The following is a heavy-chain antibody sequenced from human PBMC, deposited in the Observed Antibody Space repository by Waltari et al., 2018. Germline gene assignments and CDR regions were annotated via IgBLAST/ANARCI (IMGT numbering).Heavy chain of an antibody. CDR1: GFTVSSNY. J-gene: IGHJ4*02. V-gene: IGHV3-53*01. D-gene: IGHD5-18*01. Sequence: EVQLVESGGGLIQPGGSLRLSCAASGFTVSSNYMSWVRQAPGKGLEWVSVIYSGGSTDYADSVKGRFTISRDNSKNTLYLQMNSLRAEDTAVYYCARDLVGYSYGTGFFDYWGQGTLVTVSS. CDR2: IYSGGST. CDR3: ARDLVGYSYGTGFFDY.